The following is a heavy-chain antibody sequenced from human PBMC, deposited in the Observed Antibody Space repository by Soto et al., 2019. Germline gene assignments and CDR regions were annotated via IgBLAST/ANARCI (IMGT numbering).Heavy chain of an antibody. D-gene: IGHD2-15*01. J-gene: IGHJ6*02. Sequence: QVQLVQSGAEVRKPGASVKVSCKASGYTFSTSGMSWLRQAPGQGLEWMGWISTYNGDTNDAPKFPDIVTMTSATSSSTFYMELRSLRSDDTSLYYCARAGAASYYCYCMDVWGQGTMVTVSS. CDR3: ARAGAASYYCYCMDV. CDR2: ISTYNGDT. CDR1: GYTFSTSG. V-gene: IGHV1-18*01.